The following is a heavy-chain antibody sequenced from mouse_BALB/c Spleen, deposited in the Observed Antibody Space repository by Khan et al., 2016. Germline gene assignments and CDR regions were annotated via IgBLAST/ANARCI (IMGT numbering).Heavy chain of an antibody. CDR2: IDPANGNI. CDR3: ARRGPMYDYGGSYGY. Sequence: VQLKQSGAELVKPGASVKLSCTASGFNIKDTYMHWVKQRPEQGLEWIGRIDPANGNIQYDPKFQGKATITADTSSNTAYLQPRSLTSEDTAVYYCARRGPMYDYGGSYGYWGQGTTLTVSS. V-gene: IGHV14-3*02. D-gene: IGHD1-1*01. CDR1: GFNIKDTY. J-gene: IGHJ2*01.